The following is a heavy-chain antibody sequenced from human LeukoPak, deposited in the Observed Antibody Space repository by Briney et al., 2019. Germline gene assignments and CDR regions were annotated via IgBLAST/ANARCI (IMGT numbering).Heavy chain of an antibody. CDR1: GYTFTGYY. D-gene: IGHD7-27*01. V-gene: IGHV1-2*02. CDR2: INHNSGGT. Sequence: ASVKVSFKSSGYTFTGYYMHWVRQAPGQGLEWMGWINHNSGGTNYAQKFQGRVTMTRDTSISTAYMELSRLRSDDTAVYYCARGPGDGMDVWGQGTPVTVSS. CDR3: ARGPGDGMDV. J-gene: IGHJ6*02.